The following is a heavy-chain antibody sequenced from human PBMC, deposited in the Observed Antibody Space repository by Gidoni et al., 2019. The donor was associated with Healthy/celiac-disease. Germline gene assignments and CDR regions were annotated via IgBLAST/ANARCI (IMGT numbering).Heavy chain of an antibody. Sequence: EVQLVQSGAEVKKPGESLTISCKGSGYSFTSYWIGWVRQMPGKRLEWIGIIYPGDSDTRYSPSFQVQVTISADKSISTAYLQWSSLKASDTAMYYCARRRWGTGTKGVHAFDIWGQGTMVTVSS. CDR2: IYPGDSDT. CDR3: ARRRWGTGTKGVHAFDI. V-gene: IGHV5-51*03. D-gene: IGHD1-1*01. J-gene: IGHJ3*02. CDR1: GYSFTSYW.